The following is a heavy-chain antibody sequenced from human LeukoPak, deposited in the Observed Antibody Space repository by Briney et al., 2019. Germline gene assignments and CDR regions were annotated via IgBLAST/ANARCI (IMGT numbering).Heavy chain of an antibody. D-gene: IGHD6-19*01. V-gene: IGHV3-30*18. J-gene: IGHJ4*02. CDR3: AKAAVAGPGEDY. Sequence: GGSLRLSCAASGFTFSSYGMHWVRQAPGKGLEWVAVISYDGSNKYYADSVKGRFTISRDNSKNTLYLQMNSLRAEDTVVYYCAKAAVAGPGEDYWGQGTLVTVSS. CDR1: GFTFSSYG. CDR2: ISYDGSNK.